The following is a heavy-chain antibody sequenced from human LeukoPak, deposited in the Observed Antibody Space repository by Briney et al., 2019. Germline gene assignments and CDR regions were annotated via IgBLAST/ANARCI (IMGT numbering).Heavy chain of an antibody. Sequence: SETLSLTCTVSGDSISTYYWTWIRQPAGKALEWIGRIHLSGSTNYNPSLKSRVTMSLGTSKNQFSLKLTSVTAADTAVYYCARANSGYDLWGRGTLVTVSS. J-gene: IGHJ2*01. V-gene: IGHV4-4*07. D-gene: IGHD5-12*01. CDR3: ARANSGYDL. CDR2: IHLSGST. CDR1: GDSISTYY.